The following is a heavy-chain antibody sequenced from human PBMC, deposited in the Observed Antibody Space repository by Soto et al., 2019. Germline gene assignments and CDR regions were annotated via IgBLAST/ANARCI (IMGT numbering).Heavy chain of an antibody. CDR1: AGTFSSYA. J-gene: IGHJ3*02. Sequence: QVQLVQSGAEVKKPGSSVKVSCKASAGTFSSYAISWVRQAPGQGLEWMGGIIPIFGTANSPQKFQGRVTNIAEDAKGTAYVELRSLRSEDTVVYYLARAVTIFGVVPPRYAFDIWGQGTMVTVSS. V-gene: IGHV1-69*01. D-gene: IGHD3-3*01. CDR3: ARAVTIFGVVPPRYAFDI. CDR2: IIPIFGTA.